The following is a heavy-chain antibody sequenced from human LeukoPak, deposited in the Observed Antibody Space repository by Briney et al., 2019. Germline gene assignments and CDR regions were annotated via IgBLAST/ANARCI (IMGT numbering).Heavy chain of an antibody. Sequence: SVKVSCKASGGTFSSYAISWVRQAPGQGLEWMGRIIPILGIANYAQKFQGRVTITADKSTSTAYMELSSLRSEDTAVYYCARDVAVAGSFDYWGQGTLVTVSS. V-gene: IGHV1-69*04. CDR2: IIPILGIA. J-gene: IGHJ4*02. D-gene: IGHD6-19*01. CDR3: ARDVAVAGSFDY. CDR1: GGTFSSYA.